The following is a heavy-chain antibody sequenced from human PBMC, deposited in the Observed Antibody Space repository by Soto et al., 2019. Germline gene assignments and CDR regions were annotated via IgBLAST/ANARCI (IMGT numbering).Heavy chain of an antibody. J-gene: IGHJ6*02. CDR3: ARSQGSSTSLEIYYYYYYGMDV. CDR1: GGTFSSYA. D-gene: IGHD2-2*01. CDR2: IIPISDTT. V-gene: IGHV1-69*01. Sequence: QVQLVQSGAEVKKPGSSVKVSCKASGGTFSSYAISWVRQAPGQGLEWMGAIIPISDTTNYAQKFQGRVTITADEYTSTAYMELSSLRSEDTAVYYCARSQGSSTSLEIYYYYYYGMDVWGQGTTVTVSS.